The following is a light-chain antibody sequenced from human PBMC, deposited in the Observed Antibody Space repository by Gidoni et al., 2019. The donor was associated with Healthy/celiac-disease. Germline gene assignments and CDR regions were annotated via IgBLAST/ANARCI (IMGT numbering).Light chain of an antibody. CDR2: DVS. V-gene: IGLV2-14*01. Sequence: QSALTPHASVSGSPGPSITISCTGTSSDVGGYNYVSWYQQHPGKAPKLMIYDVSNRPSGVSNRFSGSKSGNTASLTISGLQAEDEAYYYCSSYTSSSPWVFGGGTKLTVL. CDR3: SSYTSSSPWV. J-gene: IGLJ3*02. CDR1: SSDVGGYNY.